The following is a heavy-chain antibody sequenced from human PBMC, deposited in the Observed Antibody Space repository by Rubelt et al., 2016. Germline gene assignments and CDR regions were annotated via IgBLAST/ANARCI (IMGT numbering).Heavy chain of an antibody. D-gene: IGHD4-17*01. J-gene: IGHJ4*02. CDR3: ARGDYGDYAKIDY. CDR2: ISSSGART. Sequence: GKGLEWVSAISSSGARTQYADSVKSRFTISRDNAKNSLYLQMNRLRAEDTALYYCARGDYGDYAKIDYWGQGTLVTVSS. V-gene: IGHV3-23*01.